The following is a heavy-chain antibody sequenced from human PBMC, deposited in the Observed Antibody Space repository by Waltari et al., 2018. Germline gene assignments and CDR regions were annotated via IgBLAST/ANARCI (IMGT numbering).Heavy chain of an antibody. V-gene: IGHV4-4*02. CDR2: NPRSWRT. CDR1: GDSMSRTDW. Sequence: QLQLQESGPGLVKPSGTLSLTCTVPGDSMSRTDWWSCVRQSREKGLEWIGQNPRSWRTNYNPSLERRVTISIATSNNQFSLKVTSTTAADTAVYYCARDRCRGIYLDSWGQGTLVTVTP. CDR3: ARDRCRGIYLDS. J-gene: IGHJ4*02. D-gene: IGHD2-15*01.